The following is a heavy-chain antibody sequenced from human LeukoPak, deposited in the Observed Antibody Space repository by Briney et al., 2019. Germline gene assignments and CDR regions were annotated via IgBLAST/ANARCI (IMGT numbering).Heavy chain of an antibody. CDR2: IYYSGST. Sequence: SQTLSLTCTVSGGSISSGGYYWSWIRQHPGKGLEWIGYIYYSGSTYYNPSLKSRVTISVDRSKNQFSLKLSSVTAADTAVYYCARDPEGGHDAFDIWGQGTMVTVSS. V-gene: IGHV4-31*03. D-gene: IGHD3-16*01. CDR1: GGSISSGGYY. CDR3: ARDPEGGHDAFDI. J-gene: IGHJ3*02.